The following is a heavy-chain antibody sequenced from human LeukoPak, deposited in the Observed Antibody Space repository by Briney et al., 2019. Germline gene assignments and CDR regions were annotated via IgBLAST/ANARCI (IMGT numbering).Heavy chain of an antibody. J-gene: IGHJ4*02. V-gene: IGHV3-7*01. CDR1: GFTFSSYW. CDR3: ARDAPTTFDY. CDR2: IKQDGSEK. Sequence: GGSLRLSCVASGFTFSSYWMSWVRQAPGKGLEWVANIKQDGSEKYYVDSVKGRFTISRDNAKNSLYLQMNSLRAEDTAVYYCARDAPTTFDYWGQGTLVTVSS. D-gene: IGHD1-1*01.